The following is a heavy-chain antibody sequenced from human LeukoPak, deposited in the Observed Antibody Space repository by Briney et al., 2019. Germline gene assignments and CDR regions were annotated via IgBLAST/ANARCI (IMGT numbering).Heavy chain of an antibody. CDR2: IKQDGSEK. CDR3: ANIRGG. D-gene: IGHD3-16*01. V-gene: IGHV3-7*03. J-gene: IGHJ4*02. Sequence: GGSLRLSCAASGFTFNSYWMTWVRQASGKGLEWVANIKQDGSEKLYVDSVKGRFAISRDNAKNSLYLQMNSLRVEDTAVYYCANIRGGWGQGTLVTVSS. CDR1: GFTFNSYW.